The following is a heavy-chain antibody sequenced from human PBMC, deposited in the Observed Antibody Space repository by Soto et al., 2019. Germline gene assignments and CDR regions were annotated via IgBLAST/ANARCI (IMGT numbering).Heavy chain of an antibody. J-gene: IGHJ4*02. V-gene: IGHV3-23*01. CDR3: AKSLSTATSFDY. Sequence: GGSLRLSCAASAFTFSSYAMNWVRQAPGKGPEWVSHISVSGDTYYADSVKGRFTSSRDNSKNTLFLQMNSLRAEDTAVYYCAKSLSTATSFDYWGQGTPVTVSS. CDR1: AFTFSSYA. CDR2: ISVSGDT.